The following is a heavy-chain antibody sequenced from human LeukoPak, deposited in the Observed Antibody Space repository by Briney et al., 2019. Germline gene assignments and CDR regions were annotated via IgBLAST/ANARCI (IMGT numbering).Heavy chain of an antibody. D-gene: IGHD6-6*01. Sequence: PSETLSPTCTVSGGSISSYYWSWIRQPPGKGLEWIGYIYYSGSTNYNPSLKSRVTISVDTSKKQFSLKLSSVTAADTAVYYCARGYSSSSGRPDYWGQGTLVTVSS. CDR1: GGSISSYY. V-gene: IGHV4-59*08. J-gene: IGHJ4*02. CDR2: IYYSGST. CDR3: ARGYSSSSGRPDY.